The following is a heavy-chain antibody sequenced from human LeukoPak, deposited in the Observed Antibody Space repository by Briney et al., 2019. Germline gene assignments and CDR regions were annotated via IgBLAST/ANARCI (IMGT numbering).Heavy chain of an antibody. J-gene: IGHJ4*02. Sequence: GGSLRLSCAASGFTFRSFAMSWVRQAPGKGLEWVSAISGSSAISTYYADSVKGRFTISRDNSKNTLDLQMNNLRVEDTAVYYCARDPGRCTSTSCYPDYWGQGTLVTVSS. V-gene: IGHV3-23*01. CDR1: GFTFRSFA. CDR2: ISGSSAIST. D-gene: IGHD2-2*01. CDR3: ARDPGRCTSTSCYPDY.